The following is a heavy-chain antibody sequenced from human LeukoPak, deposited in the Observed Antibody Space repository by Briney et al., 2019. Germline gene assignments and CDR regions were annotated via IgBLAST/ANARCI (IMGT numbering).Heavy chain of an antibody. CDR1: GFSFTDYW. D-gene: IGHD6-13*01. V-gene: IGHV3-7*01. CDR2: IRQDGGEK. Sequence: GGSLRLSCAVSGFSFTDYWMNWVRQAPGKGLEWVASIRQDGGEKSYVDSVKGRFTISRDNTKSSLYLQINSLRAEDTAVYYCARDGTAAGLYFDLWGQGTLVTVSS. CDR3: ARDGTAAGLYFDL. J-gene: IGHJ4*01.